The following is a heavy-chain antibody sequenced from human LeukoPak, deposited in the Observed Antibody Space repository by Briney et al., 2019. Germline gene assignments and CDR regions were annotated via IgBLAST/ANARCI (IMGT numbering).Heavy chain of an antibody. V-gene: IGHV3-33*01. CDR1: GFTFGSYG. D-gene: IGHD3-9*01. CDR3: ARDQATYYDILTGYDY. J-gene: IGHJ4*02. CDR2: IWYDGSNK. Sequence: PGGSLRLSCAASGFTFGSYGMHWVRQAPGKGLEWVAVIWYDGSNKYYADSVKGRFTISRDNSKNTLYLQMNSLRAEDTAVYYCARDQATYYDILTGYDYWGQGTLVTVSS.